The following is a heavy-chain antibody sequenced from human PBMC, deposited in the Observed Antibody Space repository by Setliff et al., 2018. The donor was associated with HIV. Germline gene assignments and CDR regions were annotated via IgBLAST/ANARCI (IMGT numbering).Heavy chain of an antibody. CDR1: GGSIEFSSYY. D-gene: IGHD3-3*01. V-gene: IGHV4-39*01. CDR2: VYYSGST. Sequence: PSETLSLTCSVSGGSIEFSSYYWGWIRQPPGKGLEWIGSVYYSGSTYYNPSLKSRVTISVDTSKNQFSLKLSSVTAADTAVYYCARGTAYYNFWSGYSQDYYYYMDVWGKGTTVTVSS. CDR3: ARGTAYYNFWSGYSQDYYYYMDV. J-gene: IGHJ6*03.